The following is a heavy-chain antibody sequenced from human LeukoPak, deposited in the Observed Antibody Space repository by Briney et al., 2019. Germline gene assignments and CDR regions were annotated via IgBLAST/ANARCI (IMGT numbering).Heavy chain of an antibody. CDR2: IYPGDSDT. CDR3: ARAPYYDFWAPPPGYHFDY. CDR1: GYSFTSYW. J-gene: IGHJ4*02. Sequence: GESLKISCKGSGYSFTSYWIGWVRQMPGKGLEWMGIIYPGDSDTRYSPSFQGQVTISADKSISTAYLQWSSLEASDTAMYYCARAPYYDFWAPPPGYHFDYWGQGTLVTVSS. D-gene: IGHD3-3*01. V-gene: IGHV5-51*01.